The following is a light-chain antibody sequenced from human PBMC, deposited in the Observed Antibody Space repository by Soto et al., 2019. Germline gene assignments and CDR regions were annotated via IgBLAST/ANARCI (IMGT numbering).Light chain of an antibody. J-gene: IGKJ5*01. Sequence: EIVLTQSPDTLSLSPGERATLSCRASQSVTTSLAWYQQKPGQAPRLLIYGASSRATGIPDRFSGSGSGTDFTLTISRLEPEDFAVYYCQQYGSSLTFGQGTRLEIK. V-gene: IGKV3-20*01. CDR2: GAS. CDR3: QQYGSSLT. CDR1: QSVTTS.